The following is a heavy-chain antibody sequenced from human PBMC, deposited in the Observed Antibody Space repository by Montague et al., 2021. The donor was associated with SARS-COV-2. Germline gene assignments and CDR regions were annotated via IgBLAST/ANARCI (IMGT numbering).Heavy chain of an antibody. J-gene: IGHJ3*02. Sequence: SETLSLTCTVSGGSISSYYWSWIRQPPGKGLEWIGYIYYSGSTNYNPSLKSRVTISVDTSKNQFSLKLSSVTAADTAVYYCARTPGRLAGDAFDIWGQGTMVTVSS. CDR1: GGSISSYY. CDR3: ARTPGRLAGDAFDI. V-gene: IGHV4-59*01. D-gene: IGHD1-1*01. CDR2: IYYSGST.